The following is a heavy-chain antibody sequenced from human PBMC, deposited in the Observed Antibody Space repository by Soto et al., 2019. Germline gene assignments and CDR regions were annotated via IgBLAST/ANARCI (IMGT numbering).Heavy chain of an antibody. V-gene: IGHV1-18*01. J-gene: IGHJ1*01. D-gene: IGHD5-18*01. CDR1: GYTFSNYG. CDR3: ARDPGYSYGPEYFQH. Sequence: ASVKVSCKASGYTFSNYGCSWVRQAPGQGLEWMGWISAYNGNTNYAQKLQGRVTMTTDTSTSTAYMELRSLRSDDTAVYYCARDPGYSYGPEYFQHWGQGTLVTVSS. CDR2: ISAYNGNT.